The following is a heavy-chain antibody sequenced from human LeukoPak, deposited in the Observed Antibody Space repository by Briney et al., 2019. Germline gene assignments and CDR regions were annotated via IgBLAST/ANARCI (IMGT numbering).Heavy chain of an antibody. V-gene: IGHV1-8*02. D-gene: IGHD2-2*01. CDR3: ARSRAAIRLFDY. CDR2: MNPNSGNT. CDR1: GYTFTSYG. J-gene: IGHJ4*02. Sequence: GASVKVSCKASGYTFTSYGINWVRQATGQGLEWMGWMNPNSGNTGYAQKFQGRVTMTRNTSISTAYMELSSLRSEDTAVYYCARSRAAIRLFDYWGQGTLVTVSS.